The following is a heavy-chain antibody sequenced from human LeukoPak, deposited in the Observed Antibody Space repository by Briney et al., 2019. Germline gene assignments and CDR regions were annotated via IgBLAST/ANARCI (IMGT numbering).Heavy chain of an antibody. D-gene: IGHD3-10*01. CDR3: AKSNGYGLVDI. J-gene: IGHJ3*02. V-gene: IGHV4-59*01. CDR2: IYSSGTT. CDR1: GVSISTYY. Sequence: SETLSLTCTVSGVSISTYYWSWIRQPPGKGLEWIGYIYSSGTTNYNPSLKSRVTISIDTSKNEFSLRLTSVTAADTAVYYCAKSNGYGLVDIWGQGTMVTVSS.